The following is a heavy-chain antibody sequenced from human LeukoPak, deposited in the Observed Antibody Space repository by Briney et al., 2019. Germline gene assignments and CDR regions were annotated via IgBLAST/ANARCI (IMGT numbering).Heavy chain of an antibody. CDR2: GFTSGTT. J-gene: IGHJ3*02. Sequence: PSETLSLTCTVSGGSISTYYWSWVRQPARKGPEWIGRGFTSGTTNYNPSLKSRVPMSVDTSKNQFSLKRSYVTAADTAMYYCASSSGWSAFDIWGQGTMVTVSS. CDR1: GGSISTYY. D-gene: IGHD6-19*01. V-gene: IGHV4-4*07. CDR3: ASSSGWSAFDI.